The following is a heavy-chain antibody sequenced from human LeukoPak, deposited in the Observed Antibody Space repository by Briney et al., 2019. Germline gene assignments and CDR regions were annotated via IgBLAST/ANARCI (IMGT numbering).Heavy chain of an antibody. CDR1: GGSFSGYY. J-gene: IGHJ5*02. CDR3: AREEYYDFWSSYLTYNWFDP. CDR2: INHSGRT. Sequence: PSETLSLTCAVYGGSFSGYYWSWIRQPPGKGLEWIGEINHSGRTNYNPSLKSRVTISVGTTKNEFSPKLSSVTDVDTAVYYCAREEYYDFWSSYLTYNWFDPWGQGTLVTVSS. V-gene: IGHV4-34*01. D-gene: IGHD3-3*01.